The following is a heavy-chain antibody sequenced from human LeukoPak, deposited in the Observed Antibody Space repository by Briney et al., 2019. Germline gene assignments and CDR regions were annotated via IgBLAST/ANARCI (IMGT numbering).Heavy chain of an antibody. V-gene: IGHV4-39*01. CDR2: IYYSGST. J-gene: IGHJ6*03. CDR3: ARRKGAYSYYYYYMDV. CDR1: GGSISSSSYY. D-gene: IGHD4/OR15-4a*01. Sequence: PSETLSLTXTVSGGSISSSSYYWGWIRQPPGKGLEWIGSIYYSGSTYYNPSLKSRVTISVDTSKNQFSLKLSSVTAADTAVYYCARRKGAYSYYYYYMDVWGKGTPVTVSS.